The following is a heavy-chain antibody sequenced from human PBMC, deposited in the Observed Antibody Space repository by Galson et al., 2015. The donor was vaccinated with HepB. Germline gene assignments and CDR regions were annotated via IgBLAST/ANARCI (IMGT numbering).Heavy chain of an antibody. J-gene: IGHJ5*02. CDR1: GYTFTGYY. CDR2: INPNSGGT. V-gene: IGHV1-2*04. D-gene: IGHD6-13*01. Sequence: SVKVSCKASGYTFTGYYMHWVRQAPGQGLEWMGWINPNSGGTNYAQKFQGWVTMTRDTSISTAYMELSRLRSDDTAVYYCARELIAAAGMVLDPWGQGTLVTVSS. CDR3: ARELIAAAGMVLDP.